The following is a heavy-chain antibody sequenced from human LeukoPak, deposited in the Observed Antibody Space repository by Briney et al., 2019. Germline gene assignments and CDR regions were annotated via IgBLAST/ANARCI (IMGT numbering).Heavy chain of an antibody. CDR2: ISYDGSNK. V-gene: IGHV3-30*18. J-gene: IGHJ4*02. D-gene: IGHD2/OR15-2a*01. CDR3: AKDFTFYDY. CDR1: GFTFSSYG. Sequence: GGSLRLSCAASGFTFSSYGMPWVRQAPGKGLEWVAVISYDGSNKYYADSVKGRFTISRDNSKNTLYLQMNSLRAEDTAVYYCAKDFTFYDYWGQGTLVTVSS.